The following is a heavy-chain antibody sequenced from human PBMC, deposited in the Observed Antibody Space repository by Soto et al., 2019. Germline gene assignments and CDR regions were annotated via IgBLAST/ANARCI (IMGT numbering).Heavy chain of an antibody. V-gene: IGHV4-61*08. J-gene: IGHJ6*02. D-gene: IGHD6-19*01. CDR3: ARINRLAPVATHYYHSMDL. Sequence: ASETLSLTCSVSGASVSTEGYYWSWIRKPPGKGLEYISYIYHTGYTNYNPSLKSRVTTFIDTSKNQFSLKVASLTAADTAIYYCARINRLAPVATHYYHSMDLWGQGTTVTSP. CDR1: GASVSTEGYY. CDR2: IYHTGYT.